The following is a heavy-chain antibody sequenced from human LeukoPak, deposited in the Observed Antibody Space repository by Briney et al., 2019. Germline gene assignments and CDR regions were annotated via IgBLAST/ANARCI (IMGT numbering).Heavy chain of an antibody. Sequence: GASVKVSCKASGYTFTSYDINWVRQATGQGLGWMGWMNPNSGNTGYAQKFQGRVTITRNTSISTAYMELSSLRSEDTAVYYCARVAIFGVVIGYYYYMDVWGKGTTVTVSS. CDR2: MNPNSGNT. J-gene: IGHJ6*03. D-gene: IGHD3-3*01. CDR1: GYTFTSYD. CDR3: ARVAIFGVVIGYYYYMDV. V-gene: IGHV1-8*03.